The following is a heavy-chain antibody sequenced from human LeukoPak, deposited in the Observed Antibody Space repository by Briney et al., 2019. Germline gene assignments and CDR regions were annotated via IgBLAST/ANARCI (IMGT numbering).Heavy chain of an antibody. J-gene: IGHJ4*02. CDR1: GFTFSTSA. CDR3: ARGHNSLSGVGDY. CDR2: ITSDGGGT. D-gene: IGHD1-14*01. V-gene: IGHV3-64*01. Sequence: GGSLRLSCAASGFTFSTSAMNWVRQAPGKGLEYVSTITSDGGGTYYANSVKGRFTVSRDNSKNTLYLHMGSLRTEDMALYYCARGHNSLSGVGDYWGQGTLVTVSS.